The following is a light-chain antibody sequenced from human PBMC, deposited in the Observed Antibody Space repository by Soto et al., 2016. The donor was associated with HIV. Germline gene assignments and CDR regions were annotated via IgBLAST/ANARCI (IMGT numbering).Light chain of an antibody. V-gene: IGKV1-5*03. J-gene: IGKJ1*01. Sequence: DIQMTQSPSTLSASVGDRVTITCRASQSISTWLAWYQQKPGKAPNLLIYKASNLESGVPSRFSGSGSGTEFTLTISSLQPDDFATYYCQQYNSEATFGQGTKVEVK. CDR1: QSISTW. CDR2: KAS. CDR3: QQYNSEAT.